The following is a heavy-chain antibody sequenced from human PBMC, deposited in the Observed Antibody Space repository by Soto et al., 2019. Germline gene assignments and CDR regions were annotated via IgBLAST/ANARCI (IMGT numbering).Heavy chain of an antibody. CDR2: IYYSGST. D-gene: IGHD3-22*01. CDR3: ARGEPGYYYDSSGYPAYYFDY. Sequence: SETLSLTCTVSGGSISSYYWSWIRQPPGKGLEWIVYIYYSGSTNYNPSLKSRVTISVDTSKNQFSLKLSSVTAADTAVYYCARGEPGYYYDSSGYPAYYFDYWGQGTLVTVSS. J-gene: IGHJ4*02. CDR1: GGSISSYY. V-gene: IGHV4-59*01.